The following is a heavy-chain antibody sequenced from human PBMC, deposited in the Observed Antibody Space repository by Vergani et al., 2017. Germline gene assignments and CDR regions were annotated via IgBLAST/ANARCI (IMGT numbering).Heavy chain of an antibody. D-gene: IGHD2-15*01. CDR2: ISSSSSYI. CDR1: GFTFSSYS. Sequence: EVQLVESGGGLVKPGGSLRLSCAASGFTFSSYSMNWVRQAPGKGLEWFSSISSSSSYIYYTDSVKGRFTISRDNAKNSLYLQMNSLRAEDTAVYYCAREPGRSYSGYYYYYYMDVWGKGTTVTVSS. J-gene: IGHJ6*03. CDR3: AREPGRSYSGYYYYYYMDV. V-gene: IGHV3-21*01.